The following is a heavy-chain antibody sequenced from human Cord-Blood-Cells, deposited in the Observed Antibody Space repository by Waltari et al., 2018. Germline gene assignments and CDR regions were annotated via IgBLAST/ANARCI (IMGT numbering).Heavy chain of an antibody. V-gene: IGHV3-73*02. CDR1: GFTFSGSA. CDR3: TRSYDILTGYYAFDI. J-gene: IGHJ3*02. Sequence: EVQLVESGGGLVQPGGSLKLSCAASGFTFSGSAMHRVRQASGKGLEWVGRIRIKAKRSATAYAASVKCRFTISRDDSKNTAYLQRNSLKTEDTAVYYCTRSYDILTGYYAFDIWGQGTMVTVSS. D-gene: IGHD3-9*01. CDR2: IRIKAKRSAT.